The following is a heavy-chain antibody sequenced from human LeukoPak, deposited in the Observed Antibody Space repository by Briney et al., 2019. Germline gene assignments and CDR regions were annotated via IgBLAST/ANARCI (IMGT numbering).Heavy chain of an antibody. CDR3: ARGYDGGYYYGMDV. CDR2: IYYSGST. D-gene: IGHD6-13*01. CDR1: GGSISSYY. V-gene: IGHV4-59*01. Sequence: SETLSLTCTVSGGSISSYYWSWIRQPPGKGLEWIGYIYYSGSTNYNPSLKSRVTISVDTSKNQFSLKLSSVTAADTAVYYCARGYDGGYYYGMDVWGQGTTVTVSS. J-gene: IGHJ6*02.